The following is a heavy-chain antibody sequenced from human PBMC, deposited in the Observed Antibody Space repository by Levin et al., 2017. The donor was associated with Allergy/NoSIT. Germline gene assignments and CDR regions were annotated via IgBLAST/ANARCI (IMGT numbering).Heavy chain of an antibody. Sequence: GESLKISCAVSGFTVSDNYMSWLRQAPGKGLEWVSIMYSGGSTYYADSVKGRFTISRDNSKNTLSLQMNSLRVEDTAVYYCASVSRASWRAFDIWGQGTMVTVSS. CDR3: ASVSRASWRAFDI. D-gene: IGHD2-2*01. V-gene: IGHV3-53*01. CDR2: MYSGGST. CDR1: GFTVSDNY. J-gene: IGHJ3*02.